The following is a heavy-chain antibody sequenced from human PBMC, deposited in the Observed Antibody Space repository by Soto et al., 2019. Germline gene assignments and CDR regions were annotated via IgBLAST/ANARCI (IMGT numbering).Heavy chain of an antibody. CDR1: GFTFSSYG. D-gene: IGHD6-6*01. CDR3: ARVSTRQLDYYYYYYGMDV. J-gene: IGHJ6*02. V-gene: IGHV3-33*01. Sequence: GGSLRLSCAASGFTFSSYGMHWVRQAPGKGLEWVAVIWYDGSNKYYADSVKGRFTISRDNSKNTLYLQMNSLRAEDTAVYYCARVSTRQLDYYYYYYGMDVWGQGTTVTVSS. CDR2: IWYDGSNK.